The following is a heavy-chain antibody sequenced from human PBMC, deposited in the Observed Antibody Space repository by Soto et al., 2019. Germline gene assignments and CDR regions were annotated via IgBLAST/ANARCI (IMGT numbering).Heavy chain of an antibody. CDR2: IYSGGST. CDR1: GFTVSSNY. CDR3: ARGWFGELFPFDP. J-gene: IGHJ5*02. D-gene: IGHD3-10*01. V-gene: IGHV3-53*02. Sequence: EVQLVETGGGLIQPGGSLRLSCAASGFTVSSNYMSWVRQAPGKGLEWVSVIYSGGSTYYADSVKGRFTISRDNSKNTLYLQMNSLRAEDTAVYYCARGWFGELFPFDPWGQGTLVTVSS.